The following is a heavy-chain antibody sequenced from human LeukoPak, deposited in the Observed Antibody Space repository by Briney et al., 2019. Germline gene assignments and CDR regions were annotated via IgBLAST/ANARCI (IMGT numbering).Heavy chain of an antibody. V-gene: IGHV4-61*02. CDR3: ARGPYGSGTNYYYYYYMDV. J-gene: IGHJ6*03. D-gene: IGHD3-10*01. CDR1: GSSISSGSYY. CDR2: IYTSGST. Sequence: PSQTLSLTCTVSGSSISSGSYYWSWIRQPAGKGLEWIGRIYTSGSTNYNPSLESRVTISVDTSKNQFSLKLSSVTAADTAVYYCARGPYGSGTNYYYYYYMDVWGKGTTVTVSS.